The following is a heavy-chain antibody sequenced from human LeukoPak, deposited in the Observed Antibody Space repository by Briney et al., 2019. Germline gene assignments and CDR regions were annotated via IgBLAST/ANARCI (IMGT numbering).Heavy chain of an antibody. J-gene: IGHJ5*02. V-gene: IGHV3-23*01. Sequence: GVSLRLSCAASVFTFNSFAFTWVRQAPGRGLEWVSSINSRGYATFYAESVRGRFTISRDNSKNTLYLQMNSLGAEDTALYYCAKDYRYGSAWGPGTLVVVSS. D-gene: IGHD6-19*01. CDR2: INSRGYAT. CDR3: AKDYRYGSA. CDR1: VFTFNSFA.